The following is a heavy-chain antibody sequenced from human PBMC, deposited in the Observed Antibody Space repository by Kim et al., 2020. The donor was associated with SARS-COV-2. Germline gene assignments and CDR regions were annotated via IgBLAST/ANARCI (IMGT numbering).Heavy chain of an antibody. D-gene: IGHD3-3*02. J-gene: IGHJ4*03. CDR1: GFKVSDYC. Sequence: GGSLRLSCAASGFKVSDYCMHWVRQGPGKGLEWVAVISWHGREKYYEDSVKGRFTVSKDRSKNSLYLEMNSLRPDDTAVYYCAKVDGHGDIFGFHRWGQGTLVTVSS. V-gene: IGHV3-30*18. CDR2: ISWHGREK. CDR3: AKVDGHGDIFGFHR.